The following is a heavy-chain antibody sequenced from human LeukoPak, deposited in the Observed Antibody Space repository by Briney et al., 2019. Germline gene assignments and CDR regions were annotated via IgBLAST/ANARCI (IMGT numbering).Heavy chain of an antibody. CDR2: ISYDGDVI. D-gene: IGHD2-2*02. V-gene: IGHV3-30*18. CDR1: GFTFSTYG. CDR3: AKDLALHYTFDY. J-gene: IGHJ4*02. Sequence: PGRSLRLSCAASGFTFSTYGMHWVRQAPGKGLEWVAMISYDGDVIDYADSVKGRFTTSRDNSRNKLYLQMDSLKTEDTALYYCAKDLALHYTFDYWGQGTLVAVSS.